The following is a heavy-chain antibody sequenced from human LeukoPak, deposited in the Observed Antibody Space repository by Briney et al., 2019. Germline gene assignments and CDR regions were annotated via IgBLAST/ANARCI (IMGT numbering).Heavy chain of an antibody. V-gene: IGHV3-33*01. CDR1: GFTFSTYG. CDR2: IWYDGSNK. J-gene: IGHJ4*02. Sequence: GGSLRLSCVASGFTFSTYGMHWVRQAPGKGLEWEAIIWYDGSNKYYADSVKGRFTISRDNSKNTLYLQMNSLRAEDTAVYYCARDPASWTYYDSSGYYDYWGQGTLVTVSS. D-gene: IGHD3-22*01. CDR3: ARDPASWTYYDSSGYYDY.